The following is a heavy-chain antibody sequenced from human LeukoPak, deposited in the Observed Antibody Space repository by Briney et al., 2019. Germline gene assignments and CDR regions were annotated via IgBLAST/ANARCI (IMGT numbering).Heavy chain of an antibody. V-gene: IGHV3-7*05. CDR2: IKQDGSEK. Sequence: GGSLRLSCTASTLTLNNYWMSWVRQAPGKGLEWVANIKQDGSEKYHVDPVKGRFTISRENAKNSLYLQMNSLRAEDTAVYYCARWYYGSGSWVLDYWGQGTLVTVSS. CDR3: ARWYYGSGSWVLDY. D-gene: IGHD3-10*01. J-gene: IGHJ4*02. CDR1: TLTLNNYW.